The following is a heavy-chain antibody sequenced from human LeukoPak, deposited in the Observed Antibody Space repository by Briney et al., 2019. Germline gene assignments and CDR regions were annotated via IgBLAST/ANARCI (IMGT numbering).Heavy chain of an antibody. CDR3: ARDWLFGVVPYYYYMDV. Sequence: SETLSLTCTVSGGSISSYYWSWIRQPAGKGLEWIGRIYTSGSTNYNPSLKSRVTMSVATSKNQFSLKLGSVTAADTAVYYCARDWLFGVVPYYYYMDVWGKGTTVTVSS. D-gene: IGHD3-3*01. CDR1: GGSISSYY. V-gene: IGHV4-4*07. CDR2: IYTSGST. J-gene: IGHJ6*03.